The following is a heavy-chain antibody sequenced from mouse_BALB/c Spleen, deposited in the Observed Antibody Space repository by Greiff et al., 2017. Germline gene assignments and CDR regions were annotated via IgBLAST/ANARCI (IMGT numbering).Heavy chain of an antibody. Sequence: EVKLMESGPGLVKPSQSLSLTCTVTGYSITSDYAWNWIRQFPGNKLEWMGYISYSGSTSYNPSLKSRISITRDTSKNQFFLQLNSVTTEDTATYYCARGYDDGLYYAMDYWGQGTSVTVSS. CDR2: ISYSGST. CDR3: ARGYDDGLYYAMDY. J-gene: IGHJ4*01. D-gene: IGHD2-14*01. V-gene: IGHV3-2*02. CDR1: GYSITSDYA.